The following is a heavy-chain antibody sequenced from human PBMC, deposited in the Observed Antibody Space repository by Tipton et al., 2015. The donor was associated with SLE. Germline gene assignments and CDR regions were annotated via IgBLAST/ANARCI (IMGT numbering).Heavy chain of an antibody. Sequence: LRLSCAVYGGSFSGYYWSWIRQPPGKGLEWIGEINHSGSTNYNPSLKSRVTISVDTSKNQFSLKLSFVTAADTAVYYCARGGGQQGRAFDIWGQGTMVTVSS. D-gene: IGHD6-13*01. CDR2: INHSGST. CDR1: GGSFSGYY. V-gene: IGHV4-34*01. CDR3: ARGGGQQGRAFDI. J-gene: IGHJ3*02.